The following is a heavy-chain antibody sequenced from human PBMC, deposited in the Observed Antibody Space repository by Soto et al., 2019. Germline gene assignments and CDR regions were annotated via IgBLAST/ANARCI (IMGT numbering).Heavy chain of an antibody. V-gene: IGHV3-30-3*01. D-gene: IGHD4-17*01. Sequence: QVQLVESGGGVVQPGRSLRLSCAASGFTFSSYAMHWVRQAPGKGLEWVAVISYDGSNKYYADSVKGRFTISRDNSKNTLYLQMNSLRAEDTAVYYCARALEGAGDYPDYYYYYGMDVWGQGTTVTVSS. J-gene: IGHJ6*02. CDR2: ISYDGSNK. CDR1: GFTFSSYA. CDR3: ARALEGAGDYPDYYYYYGMDV.